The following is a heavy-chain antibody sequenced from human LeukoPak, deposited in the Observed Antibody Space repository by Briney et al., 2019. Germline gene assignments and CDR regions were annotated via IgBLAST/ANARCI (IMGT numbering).Heavy chain of an antibody. CDR2: ISFDGRNQ. J-gene: IGHJ4*02. CDR3: ANQAYNWNDVLGY. V-gene: IGHV3-30*18. CDR1: GFSLISSG. D-gene: IGHD1-20*01. Sequence: GGSLRLSCVASGFSLISSGMHWVRQAPGEGLEWVSLISFDGRNQDYADSVEGRFTISKDTSNNTVSLQMNSLRPDDTAIYYCANQAYNWNDVLGYWGQGTLVTVPS.